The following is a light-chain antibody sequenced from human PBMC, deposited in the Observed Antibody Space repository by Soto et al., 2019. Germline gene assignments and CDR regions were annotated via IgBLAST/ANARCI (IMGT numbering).Light chain of an antibody. CDR1: QGVSSY. CDR2: AAS. V-gene: IGKV1-8*01. J-gene: IGKJ1*01. Sequence: ATRMTKSPSSFSVSTGDRVNITCRADQGVSSYLSWYQQKPGRAPKLLIYAASTMQSEVPSPFSGSGSGTYFTLTISCLQSEDIATYFRQQYSTSPYTLGHRTKVDVK. CDR3: QQYSTSPYT.